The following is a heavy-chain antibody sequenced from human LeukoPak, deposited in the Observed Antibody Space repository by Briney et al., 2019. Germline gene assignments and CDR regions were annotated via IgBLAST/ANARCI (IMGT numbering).Heavy chain of an antibody. J-gene: IGHJ3*02. CDR1: GYTLTELS. CDR2: FDPEDGET. Sequence: ASVKVSCKVSGYTLTELSMHWVRQAPGKGLEWMGGFDPEDGETIYAQKFQGGVTMTEDTSTDTAYMELSSLRSEDTAVYYCATVRATMVRGVIITAFDIWGQGTMVTVSS. V-gene: IGHV1-24*01. CDR3: ATVRATMVRGVIITAFDI. D-gene: IGHD3-10*01.